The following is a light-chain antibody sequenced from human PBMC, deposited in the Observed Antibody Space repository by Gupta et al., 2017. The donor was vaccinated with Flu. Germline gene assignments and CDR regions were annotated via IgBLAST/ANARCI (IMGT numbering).Light chain of an antibody. CDR2: KTS. Sequence: DIQMTQSPSTLSVSVGDRVTITCRASQNINTWLAWYQQKPRGAPKLLIYKTSSLETGVPSRFSGXGDXTEFTLXISSLHPDDFATYYCQQCNTYSFGXGTKVE. CDR1: QNINTW. CDR3: QQCNTYS. J-gene: IGKJ1*01. V-gene: IGKV1-5*03.